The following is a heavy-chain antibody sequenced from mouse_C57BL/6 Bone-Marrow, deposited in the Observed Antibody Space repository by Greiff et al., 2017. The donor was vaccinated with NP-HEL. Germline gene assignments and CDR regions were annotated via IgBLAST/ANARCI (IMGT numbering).Heavy chain of an antibody. D-gene: IGHD2-3*01. J-gene: IGHJ3*01. CDR3: ARSGDGYRFAY. Sequence: VKPGASVKMSCKASGYTFTDYYMNWVKQSHGKSLEWIGVINPYNGGTSYNQKFKGKATLTVDKSSSTAYMELNSLTSEDSAVYYCARSGDGYRFAYWGQGTLVTVSA. V-gene: IGHV1-19*01. CDR2: INPYNGGT. CDR1: GYTFTDYY.